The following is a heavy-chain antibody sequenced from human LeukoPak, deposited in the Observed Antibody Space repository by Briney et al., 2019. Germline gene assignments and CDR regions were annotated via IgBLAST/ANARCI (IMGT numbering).Heavy chain of an antibody. CDR1: GFTFSSYA. Sequence: GRSLRLSCAASGFTFSSYAMHWVRQAPGKGLEWVAVISYDGSNKYYADSVKGRFTISRDNSKNTLYLQMNSLRAEGTAVYYCARRSGYSYGYGHFDYWGQGTLVTVSS. D-gene: IGHD5-18*01. J-gene: IGHJ4*02. CDR2: ISYDGSNK. CDR3: ARRSGYSYGYGHFDY. V-gene: IGHV3-30-3*01.